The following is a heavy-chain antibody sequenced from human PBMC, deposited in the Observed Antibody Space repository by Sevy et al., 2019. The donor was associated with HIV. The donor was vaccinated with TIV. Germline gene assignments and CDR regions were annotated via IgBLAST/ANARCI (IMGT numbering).Heavy chain of an antibody. Sequence: GGSLRLSCAASGFTFSSYWMHWVRQAPGKGLVWVSRINSDGSSTSYADSVKGRFTISRDNAKNTLYLQMNSLRAEDTAVYYCARAWDTAMANYYYYMDVWGKGTTVTVSS. CDR3: ARAWDTAMANYYYYMDV. D-gene: IGHD5-18*01. CDR1: GFTFSSYW. V-gene: IGHV3-74*01. CDR2: INSDGSST. J-gene: IGHJ6*03.